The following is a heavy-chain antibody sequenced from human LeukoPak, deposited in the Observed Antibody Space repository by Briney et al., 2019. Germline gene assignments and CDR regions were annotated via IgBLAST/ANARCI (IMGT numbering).Heavy chain of an antibody. J-gene: IGHJ6*02. CDR2: ISAYNGST. D-gene: IGHD2-2*01. CDR3: ARGGYCSRASCKSLRYYYGMDV. CDR1: GYTFTSYG. V-gene: IGHV1-18*01. Sequence: ASVKVSRKASGYTFTSYGISWVRQAPGQGLEWMGWISAYNGSTNYAQKFQGRVTMTTDTSTSTAYMELRSLRSDDTAVYYCARGGYCSRASCKSLRYYYGMDVRGQGATVTVS.